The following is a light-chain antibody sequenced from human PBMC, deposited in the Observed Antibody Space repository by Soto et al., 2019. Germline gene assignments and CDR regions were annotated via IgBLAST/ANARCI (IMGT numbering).Light chain of an antibody. CDR2: AAS. Sequence: DTQMTQSPASLSASVGDRVTINCRASQSISSYLNWYQQKPGKAPKLLIYAASSLQIGVPPRFSGSGSGTDFTLAISSLQPEDFATYYCQQSSSIPRTFGQGTKVDIK. CDR3: QQSSSIPRT. J-gene: IGKJ1*01. CDR1: QSISSY. V-gene: IGKV1-39*01.